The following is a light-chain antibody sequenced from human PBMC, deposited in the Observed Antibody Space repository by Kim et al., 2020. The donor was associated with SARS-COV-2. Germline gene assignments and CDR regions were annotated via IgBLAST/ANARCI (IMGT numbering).Light chain of an antibody. V-gene: IGKV3-15*01. CDR1: QSVSNK. Sequence: VSPGERATLSCRASQSVSNKLAWYQQKPGQAPRLLIHGTSTRATGIPGRFSGSGSGTDFTLTISSLQSEDFAVYYCQQYNKWPFTLGPGTKVDIK. J-gene: IGKJ3*01. CDR3: QQYNKWPFT. CDR2: GTS.